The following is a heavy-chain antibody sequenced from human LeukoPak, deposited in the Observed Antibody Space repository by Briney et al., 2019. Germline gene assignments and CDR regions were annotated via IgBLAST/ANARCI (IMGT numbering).Heavy chain of an antibody. CDR1: GFTVSSNY. CDR2: IYSGGST. Sequence: GGSLRLSCAASGFTVSSNYMSWVRQAPGKGLEWVSVIYSGGSTYYADSAKGRCTISRDNSKNTLYLQMNSLRAEDTAVYYCARHRGYCSSTSCYPYYFDYWGQGTLVTVSS. D-gene: IGHD2-2*01. CDR3: ARHRGYCSSTSCYPYYFDY. J-gene: IGHJ4*02. V-gene: IGHV3-66*04.